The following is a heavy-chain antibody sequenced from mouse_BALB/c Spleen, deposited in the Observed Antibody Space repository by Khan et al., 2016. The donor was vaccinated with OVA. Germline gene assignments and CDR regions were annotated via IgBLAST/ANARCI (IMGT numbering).Heavy chain of an antibody. V-gene: IGHV2-6-5*01. J-gene: IGHJ4*01. CDR1: GFSLTDYA. CDR2: IWADGSK. Sequence: QVQLKESGPGLVAPSQSLSITCTVSGFSLTDYAVSWIRQPPGKGLEWLGVIWADGSKYYNLALISRLSISKDNSKSQVFLKMNSLQTDDTAMYYCAKDPPYYAMDYWGQGTSVTVSS. CDR3: AKDPPYYAMDY.